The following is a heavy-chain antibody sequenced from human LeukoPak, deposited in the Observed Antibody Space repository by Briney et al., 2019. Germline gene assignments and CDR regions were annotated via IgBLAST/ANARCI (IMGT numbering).Heavy chain of an antibody. J-gene: IGHJ4*02. CDR2: IAGNSITI. CDR1: GFTFSTYA. V-gene: IGHV3-23*01. D-gene: IGHD5/OR15-5a*01. CDR3: AKDLRPDGLYDFDS. Sequence: GGSLRLSCAASGFTFSTYAMNWVRQAPGRGLEWVSVIAGNSITIRYADSVKGRFTISRDNSKNTVFLQMNSLKVEDTALYYCAKDLRPDGLYDFDSWGQGTLVTVSS.